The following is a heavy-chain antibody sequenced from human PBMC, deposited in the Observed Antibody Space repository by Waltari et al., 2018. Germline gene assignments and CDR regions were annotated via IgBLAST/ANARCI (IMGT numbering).Heavy chain of an antibody. Sequence: QVQLPESGPGLVKPSETLSLTCTVSGGSISSHSWSWLRQPPGKGLEWIGYIYYSGSTNYNPALKSRVTLSVDTSKNQFSLKLSSVTAADTAVYYCANTDFWSGYPDYWGQGTLVTVSS. V-gene: IGHV4-59*11. CDR2: IYYSGST. J-gene: IGHJ4*02. CDR3: ANTDFWSGYPDY. D-gene: IGHD3-3*01. CDR1: GGSISSHS.